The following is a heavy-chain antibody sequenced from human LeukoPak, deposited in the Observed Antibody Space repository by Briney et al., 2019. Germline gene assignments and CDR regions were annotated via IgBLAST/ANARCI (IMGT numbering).Heavy chain of an antibody. CDR3: AREDRYSSGWKDAFDI. J-gene: IGHJ3*02. V-gene: IGHV3-33*01. CDR1: GFTFSGYG. CDR2: IWYDGSNK. Sequence: PGRSLRLSCAASGFTFSGYGMHWVRQAPGKGLEWVAVIWYDGSNKYYADSVKGRFTISRDNSKNTLYLQMNSLRAEDTAVYYCAREDRYSSGWKDAFDIWGQGTMVTVSS. D-gene: IGHD6-19*01.